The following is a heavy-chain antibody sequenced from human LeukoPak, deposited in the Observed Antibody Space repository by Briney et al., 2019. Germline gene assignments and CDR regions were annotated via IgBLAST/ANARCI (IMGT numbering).Heavy chain of an antibody. CDR1: GYTFTGYY. Sequence: ASVKVSCKASGYTFTGYYMHWVRQAPGQGLEWMGWINPNSGGTNYAQKFQGRVTMTRDTSISTAYMELSRLRSDDTAVYYCARVGTHYYYYYYMDVWGKGTTVTVSS. CDR2: INPNSGGT. V-gene: IGHV1-2*02. CDR3: ARVGTHYYYYYYMDV. J-gene: IGHJ6*03.